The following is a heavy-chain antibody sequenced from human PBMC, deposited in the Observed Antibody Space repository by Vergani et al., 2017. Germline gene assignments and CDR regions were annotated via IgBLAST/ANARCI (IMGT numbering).Heavy chain of an antibody. D-gene: IGHD5-18*01. CDR2: ISGSGGST. J-gene: IGHJ4*02. Sequence: EVQLLESGGGLVQPGGSLRLSCAASGFTFSSYAMSWVRQAPGKGVEWVSAISGSGGSTYYADSVKGRFTISRDNSKNTLYLQMNSLRAEDTAVYYCAKGQRGYSYGRLDYWGQGTLVTVSS. CDR3: AKGQRGYSYGRLDY. CDR1: GFTFSSYA. V-gene: IGHV3-23*01.